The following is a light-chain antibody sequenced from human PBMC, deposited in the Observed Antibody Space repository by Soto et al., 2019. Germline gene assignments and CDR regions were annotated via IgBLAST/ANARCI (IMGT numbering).Light chain of an antibody. CDR1: SGHSTYI. Sequence: QLVLTQSSSASASLGSSVKLTCILSSGHSTYIIAWHQQQPGKAPRFLMTLDRSGSYNSGSGVPDRFAGSSSEADRYLTISNLQVEDECDYYCETSYSNNHKVFGGGTKVTVL. CDR2: LDRSGSY. CDR3: ETSYSNNHKV. J-gene: IGLJ3*02. V-gene: IGLV4-60*02.